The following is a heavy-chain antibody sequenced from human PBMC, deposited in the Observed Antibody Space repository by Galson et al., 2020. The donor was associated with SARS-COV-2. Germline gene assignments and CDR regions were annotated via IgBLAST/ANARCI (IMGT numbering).Heavy chain of an antibody. V-gene: IGHV3-30*03. CDR2: MSYDGTYK. CDR1: GFTFSTYT. Sequence: GGSLRLSCAASGFTFSTYTMHWVRQAPGKGLEWVADMSYDGTYKDYADSVKGRFTVSRDNSRNTLFLHINSLRPEDTAVYYCARSHVAPGISGLDVWGQGTTVTVSS. J-gene: IGHJ6*02. CDR3: ARSHVAPGISGLDV. D-gene: IGHD5-12*01.